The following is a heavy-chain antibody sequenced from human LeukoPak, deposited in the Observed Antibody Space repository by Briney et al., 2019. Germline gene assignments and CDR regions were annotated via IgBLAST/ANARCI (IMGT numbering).Heavy chain of an antibody. CDR3: ASHRGVRDSYFDY. Sequence: SETLSLTCTVSGGSISSYYWSWIRQPPGKGLERIGYIYYSGSTNYNHSLKSRVTISVDTSKNQFSLKLRSVTAADTAVYYCASHRGVRDSYFDYWGQGTLVTVSS. J-gene: IGHJ4*02. CDR1: GGSISSYY. D-gene: IGHD3-10*01. V-gene: IGHV4-59*08. CDR2: IYYSGST.